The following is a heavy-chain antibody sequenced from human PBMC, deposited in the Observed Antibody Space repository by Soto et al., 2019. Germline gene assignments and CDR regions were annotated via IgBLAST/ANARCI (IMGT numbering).Heavy chain of an antibody. V-gene: IGHV3-30-3*01. D-gene: IGHD3-22*01. Sequence: GGSLRLSCAASGFTFISYAMHWVRQAPGKGLEWVAVISYDGSNKYYADSVKGRFTISRDNSKNTLYLQMNSLRAEDTAVYYYARDRGTMIVVVQYGMDVWGQGTTVTVSS. CDR1: GFTFISYA. J-gene: IGHJ6*02. CDR2: ISYDGSNK. CDR3: ARDRGTMIVVVQYGMDV.